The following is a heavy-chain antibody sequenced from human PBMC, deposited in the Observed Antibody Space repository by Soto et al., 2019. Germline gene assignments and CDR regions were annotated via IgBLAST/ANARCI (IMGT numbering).Heavy chain of an antibody. CDR3: ARGQYCTNGVCYEDY. Sequence: SVKVSCKASGYTFTSYGISWVRQAPGQGLEWMGWISAYNGNTNYAQKLQGRVTMTTDTSTSTAYMELRSLRSDDTAVYYCARGQYCTNGVCYEDYWGQGTLVPVSS. D-gene: IGHD2-8*01. V-gene: IGHV1-18*01. CDR2: ISAYNGNT. J-gene: IGHJ4*02. CDR1: GYTFTSYG.